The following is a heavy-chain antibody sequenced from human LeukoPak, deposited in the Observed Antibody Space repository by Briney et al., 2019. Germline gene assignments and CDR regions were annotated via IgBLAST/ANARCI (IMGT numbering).Heavy chain of an antibody. CDR3: ARGGPTTLFDY. CDR1: GFTFSSYA. J-gene: IGHJ4*02. D-gene: IGHD1-14*01. CDR2: ITSNGDKT. V-gene: IGHV3-64*01. Sequence: GGSLRLSCAASGFTFSSYAMHWLRQAPGKGLEYVSAITSNGDKTYYGNSVKGRFTISRDNSKNTLYLQMGSLSIEDVAVYYCARGGPTTLFDYWGQGTLVTVSS.